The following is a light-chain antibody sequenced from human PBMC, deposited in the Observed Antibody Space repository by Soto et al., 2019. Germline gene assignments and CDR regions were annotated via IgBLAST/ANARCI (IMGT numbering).Light chain of an antibody. Sequence: DLQMIQSPSSLSASVGDRVTITCQASQEISNYLNWYQQKPGKAPKLLIYDASNLERGVPSRFSGRGSGTDFNFTISSLQPEDFATYYCQQYDHLPRTLGRGTKVEIK. CDR1: QEISNY. V-gene: IGKV1-33*01. J-gene: IGKJ1*01. CDR3: QQYDHLPRT. CDR2: DAS.